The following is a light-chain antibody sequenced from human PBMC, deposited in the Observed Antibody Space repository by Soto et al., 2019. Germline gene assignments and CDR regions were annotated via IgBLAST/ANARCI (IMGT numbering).Light chain of an antibody. Sequence: EIVLTQSPGTLSLSPGERATLSCRASQSANNNFLAWYQQKPGQAPRLLIYDASRRATGIPDRFSGSGSGTDFTLTISRLEPEDFAVYYRQQYGRSPLTFGPGTKVDIK. CDR2: DAS. CDR1: QSANNNF. J-gene: IGKJ3*01. CDR3: QQYGRSPLT. V-gene: IGKV3-20*01.